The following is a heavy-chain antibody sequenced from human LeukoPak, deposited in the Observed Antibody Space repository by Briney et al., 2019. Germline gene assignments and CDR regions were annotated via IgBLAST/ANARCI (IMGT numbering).Heavy chain of an antibody. Sequence: GGSLSLSCVASGFTFSDHSMMWVRQAPGRGLEWVANIKRDGSEKNYVDSVRGRFTISRDNAKNSLYLQMNSLRAEDTAVYYCALQFDYENGMDVWGQGTTVTVSS. CDR2: IKRDGSEK. J-gene: IGHJ6*02. D-gene: IGHD4-17*01. CDR3: ALQFDYENGMDV. CDR1: GFTFSDHS. V-gene: IGHV3-7*01.